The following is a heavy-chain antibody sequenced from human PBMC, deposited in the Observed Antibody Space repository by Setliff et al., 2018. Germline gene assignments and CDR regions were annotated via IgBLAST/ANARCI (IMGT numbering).Heavy chain of an antibody. V-gene: IGHV4-59*11. J-gene: IGHJ3*02. CDR2: IYYSGST. D-gene: IGHD2-15*01. CDR1: GGSISSHY. CDR3: ARLPGYCNGGNCYGYYTFDI. Sequence: SETLSLTCTVPGGSISSHYWSWIRQPPGKGLEWIGYIYYSGSTNYNPSLKSRVTMSVDVSKSQFSLRLSSVTAADTAVYYCARLPGYCNGGNCYGYYTFDIWGQGTMVTVSS.